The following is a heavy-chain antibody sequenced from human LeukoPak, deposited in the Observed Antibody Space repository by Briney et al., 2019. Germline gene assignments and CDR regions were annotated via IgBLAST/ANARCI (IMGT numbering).Heavy chain of an antibody. CDR3: ARMVGIYSSDRHFDY. CDR2: IYYSGST. D-gene: IGHD6-19*01. CDR1: GGSFSGYY. J-gene: IGHJ4*02. V-gene: IGHV4-59*01. Sequence: SETLSLTCAVYGGSFSGYYWSWIRQPPGKGLEWIGYIYYSGSTNYNPSLKSRVTISVDTSKNQFSLKLSSVTAADTAVYYCARMVGIYSSDRHFDYWGQGTLVTVSS.